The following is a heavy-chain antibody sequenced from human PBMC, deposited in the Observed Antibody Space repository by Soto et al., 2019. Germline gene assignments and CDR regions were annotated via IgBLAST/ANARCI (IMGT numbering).Heavy chain of an antibody. Sequence: SETLSLTCAVSGYSISSGYYWGWIRQPPGKGLEWIGSIYHSGSTYYNPSLKSRVTISVDTSKNQFSLKLSSVTAADTAVYYCARSPSAAIGEGWFDPWGQGTLVTVSS. CDR3: ARSPSAAIGEGWFDP. CDR2: IYHSGST. CDR1: GYSISSGYY. D-gene: IGHD2-2*02. V-gene: IGHV4-38-2*01. J-gene: IGHJ5*02.